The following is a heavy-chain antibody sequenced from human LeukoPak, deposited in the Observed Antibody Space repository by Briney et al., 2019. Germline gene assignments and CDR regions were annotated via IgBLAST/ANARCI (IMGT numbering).Heavy chain of an antibody. Sequence: RTSETLSLTCTVSGGSISSSSYYWGWIRQPPGKGLEWIGSIYYSGSTYYNPSLKSRVTISVDTSKNQFSLKLSSVTAAETAVYYCAREGLLYYDFWSGYYDEMGWFDPWGQGTLVTVSS. V-gene: IGHV4-39*07. CDR2: IYYSGST. D-gene: IGHD3-3*01. CDR1: GGSISSSSYY. J-gene: IGHJ5*02. CDR3: AREGLLYYDFWSGYYDEMGWFDP.